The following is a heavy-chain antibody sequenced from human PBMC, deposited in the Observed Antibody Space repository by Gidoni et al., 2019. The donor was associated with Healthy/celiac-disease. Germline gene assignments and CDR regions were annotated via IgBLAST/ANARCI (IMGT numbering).Heavy chain of an antibody. Sequence: EVQLVESGVCLVQPGGSLRLSCHASGFTFSSYWMGWVRQSPGKGLEWVANIKKDGSEKYYGDSVKGRLTISRDNAKNSLYLQMNSRRAEDTAVYYCARDWWLDYWGQGTLVTVSS. CDR1: GFTFSSYW. J-gene: IGHJ4*02. V-gene: IGHV3-7*01. CDR3: ARDWWLDY. CDR2: IKKDGSEK. D-gene: IGHD2-15*01.